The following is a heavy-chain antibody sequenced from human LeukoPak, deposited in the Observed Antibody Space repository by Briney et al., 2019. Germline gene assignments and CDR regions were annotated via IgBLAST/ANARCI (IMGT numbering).Heavy chain of an antibody. CDR1: GLTFNNAW. J-gene: IGHJ5*02. Sequence: GGSLRLSCAASGLTFNNAWMSWVRQAPGKGLEWVGRIRSRSAGGTTDYGAPVKGRFTISRDDSKNTLYLQMNSLKTEDTAVYYCTTAPYTESWGQGTLVTVSS. CDR2: IRSRSAGGTT. CDR3: TTAPYTES. D-gene: IGHD1-14*01. V-gene: IGHV3-15*01.